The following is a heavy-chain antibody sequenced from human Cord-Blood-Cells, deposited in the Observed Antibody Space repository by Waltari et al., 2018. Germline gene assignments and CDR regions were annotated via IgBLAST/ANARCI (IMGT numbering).Heavy chain of an antibody. D-gene: IGHD6-13*01. CDR1: GFTFSLYG. V-gene: IGHV3-30*18. CDR2: ISYDGSNK. J-gene: IGHJ3*02. CDR3: AKSYSSDAFDI. Sequence: QVQLVESGGGVVQPGRSLRLSCAAPGFTFSLYGINWVRQAPGKGLVWVAVISYDGSNKYYADSVKGRFTISRDNSKNTLYLQMNSLRAEDTAVYYCAKSYSSDAFDIWGQGTMVTVSS.